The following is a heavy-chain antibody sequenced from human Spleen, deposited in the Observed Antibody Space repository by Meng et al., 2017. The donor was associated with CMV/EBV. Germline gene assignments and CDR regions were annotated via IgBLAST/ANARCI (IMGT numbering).Heavy chain of an antibody. D-gene: IGHD3-22*01. CDR3: ARAPYYYDSSGPSDY. CDR2: INHSGST. CDR1: GGSFSGYY. V-gene: IGHV4-34*01. Sequence: CGGSFSGYYWSWIHQPPEEGLEWIGEINHSGSTNYDPSLKGRVTISVDTSKNQFSLKLSSVTAADTAVYYCARAPYYYDSSGPSDYWGQGTLVTVSS. J-gene: IGHJ4*02.